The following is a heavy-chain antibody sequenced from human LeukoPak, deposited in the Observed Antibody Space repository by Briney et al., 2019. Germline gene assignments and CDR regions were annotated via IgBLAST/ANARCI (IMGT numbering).Heavy chain of an antibody. CDR1: GFTFSNCA. V-gene: IGHV3-23*01. Sequence: PGRSLRLSCAASGFTFSNCAMNWVRQAPGKGLEWVADISASGGRTNYADAVKGRFTISRDNSKNTLYLQMNSLRAEDAAVYYCAKGASASRHFDYWGQGTLVTVSS. CDR2: ISASGGRT. J-gene: IGHJ4*02. D-gene: IGHD1-26*01. CDR3: AKGASASRHFDY.